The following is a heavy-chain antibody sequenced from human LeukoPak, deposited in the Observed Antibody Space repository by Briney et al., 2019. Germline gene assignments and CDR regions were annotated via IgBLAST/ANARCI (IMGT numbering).Heavy chain of an antibody. Sequence: PSETLSLTCAVYGGSFSGYYWSWIRQPPGKGLEWIGEINHSGSTNYNPSLKNRVTISRDSSKNQFSLKLNSVTAADTATYYCTRSAGWWSLDYWGQGALVTVSS. D-gene: IGHD2-8*02. CDR3: TRSAGWWSLDY. V-gene: IGHV4-34*01. CDR1: GGSFSGYY. J-gene: IGHJ4*02. CDR2: INHSGST.